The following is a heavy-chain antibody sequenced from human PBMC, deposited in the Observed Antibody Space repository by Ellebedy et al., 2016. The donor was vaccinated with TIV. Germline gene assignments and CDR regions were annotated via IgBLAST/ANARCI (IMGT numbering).Heavy chain of an antibody. V-gene: IGHV3-9*01. J-gene: IGHJ4*02. Sequence: PGGSLRLSCAASGFTFDDYAMHWVRQAPGKGLEWVSGISWNSGSIGYADSVKGRVTISRDNVKNSLYLQMNSLRAEDTALYYCAKAPPSGWYYYFDYWGQGTLVTVSS. D-gene: IGHD6-19*01. CDR1: GFTFDDYA. CDR3: AKAPPSGWYYYFDY. CDR2: ISWNSGSI.